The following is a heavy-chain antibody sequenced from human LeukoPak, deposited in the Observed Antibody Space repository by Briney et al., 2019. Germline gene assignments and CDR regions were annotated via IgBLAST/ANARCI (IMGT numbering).Heavy chain of an antibody. V-gene: IGHV4-38-2*02. CDR2: IDHSGST. CDR3: ARNDILTGYLDY. D-gene: IGHD3-9*01. Sequence: PSETLSLTCTVSGYSISSGYYWGWIRQPPGKGLEWTGSIDHSGSTYYNPSLKSRVTISVDTSKNHFSLKLSSVTAADTAVYYCARNDILTGYLDYWGQGTLVTVSS. CDR1: GYSISSGYY. J-gene: IGHJ4*02.